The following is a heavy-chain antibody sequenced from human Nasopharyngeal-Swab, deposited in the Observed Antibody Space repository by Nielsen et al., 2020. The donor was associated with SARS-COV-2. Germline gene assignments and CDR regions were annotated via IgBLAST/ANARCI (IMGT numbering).Heavy chain of an antibody. Sequence: GGSLRLSCAASGFTFSRYWMHWVRQVPGKGLVWVSRIDTDGSTTDHADSVKGRFTISRDNAKNTLYLQMNNLRAEDTALHYCARDVAGADSAWGQGTLVTVSS. CDR1: GFTFSRYW. V-gene: IGHV3-74*01. J-gene: IGHJ5*02. D-gene: IGHD2-21*01. CDR2: IDTDGSTT. CDR3: ARDVAGADSA.